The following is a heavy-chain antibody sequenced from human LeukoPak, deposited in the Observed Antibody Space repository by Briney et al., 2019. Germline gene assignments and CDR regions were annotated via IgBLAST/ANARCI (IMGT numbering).Heavy chain of an antibody. D-gene: IGHD5-12*01. CDR1: GGSISSSSYY. CDR2: IYYSGST. V-gene: IGHV4-39*01. CDR3: ARRTLDLGEPNWFDP. J-gene: IGHJ5*02. Sequence: SETLSLTCTVSGGSISSSSYYWGWIRQPPGKGLEWIGSIYYSGSTYYDPSLKSRVTISVDTSKNQFSLKLSSVTAADTAVYYCARRTLDLGEPNWFDPWGQGTLVTVSS.